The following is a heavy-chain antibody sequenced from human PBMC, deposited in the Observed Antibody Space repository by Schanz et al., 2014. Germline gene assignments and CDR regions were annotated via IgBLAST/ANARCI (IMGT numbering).Heavy chain of an antibody. D-gene: IGHD6-13*01. V-gene: IGHV3-23*01. Sequence: EGQLLESGGGLVQPGGSLRLSCAASGFTFSSYGMSWVCQAPGKGLEWVSGISSSGSTYYADSVKGRFTISRDNSKNTLYLQMDTLRVEDTAMFYCARDMTIAPAWGQGTLVTVSS. CDR1: GFTFSSYG. CDR2: ISSSGST. CDR3: ARDMTIAPA. J-gene: IGHJ5*02.